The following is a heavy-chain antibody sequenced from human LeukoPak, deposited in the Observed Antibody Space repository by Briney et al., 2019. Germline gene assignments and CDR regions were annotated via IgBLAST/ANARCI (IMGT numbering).Heavy chain of an antibody. CDR3: AKETTAFDF. CDR2: ISGSGGST. Sequence: GGSLRLSCAASGFTFSSYSMNWVRQAPGKGLEWVSTISGSGGSTYYADSVKGRFTISRDNSKNTLYLQMNSLRAEDTAVYFCAKETTAFDFWGQGTLVTVSS. V-gene: IGHV3-23*01. J-gene: IGHJ4*02. CDR1: GFTFSSYS. D-gene: IGHD4-17*01.